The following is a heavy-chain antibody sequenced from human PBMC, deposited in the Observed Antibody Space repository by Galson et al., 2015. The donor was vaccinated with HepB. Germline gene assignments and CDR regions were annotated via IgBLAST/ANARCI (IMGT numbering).Heavy chain of an antibody. V-gene: IGHV3-48*02. CDR1: GFSFSSFG. CDR2: ISNSGSAI. D-gene: IGHD3-3*01. J-gene: IGHJ3*02. Sequence: SLRLSCAASGFSFSSFGMNWVRQAPGKGLEWVSYISNSGSAIYYADSVQGRFTISRDNAENSLYLQMNSLRDDDTAVYYCARVRDFWSGNDAFDIWGQGTMVTVSS. CDR3: ARVRDFWSGNDAFDI.